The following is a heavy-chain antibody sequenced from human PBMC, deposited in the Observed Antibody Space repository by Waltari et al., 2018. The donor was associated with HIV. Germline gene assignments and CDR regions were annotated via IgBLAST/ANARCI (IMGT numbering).Heavy chain of an antibody. V-gene: IGHV3-30*02. CDR1: GFTFRNYG. CDR2: IRYDGSTS. D-gene: IGHD3-22*01. CDR3: AKLTIVVLSYSGRDAFDI. J-gene: IGHJ3*02. Sequence: QLQLVESGGGVVQPGGSLRLSCGASGFTFRNYGMHWVRQAPGKGLEWVAFIRYDGSTSLYADSVKGRFTISRDNSKNTLYLQMNSLRTEDTAVYYCAKLTIVVLSYSGRDAFDIWGQGTAVTVS.